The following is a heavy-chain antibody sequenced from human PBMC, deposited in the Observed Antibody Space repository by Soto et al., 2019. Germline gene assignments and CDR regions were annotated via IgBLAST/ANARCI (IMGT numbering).Heavy chain of an antibody. CDR1: GGTFSSYA. D-gene: IGHD3-22*01. J-gene: IGHJ3*02. CDR2: IIPIFGTA. V-gene: IGHV1-69*13. CDR3: ARGGGITMIVVVPKGGAFDI. Sequence: ASVKVSCKASGGTFSSYAISWARQAPGRGLEWMGGIIPIFGTANYAQKFQGRVTITADESTSTAYMELSSLRSEDTAVYYCARGGGITMIVVVPKGGAFDIWGQGTMVTVSS.